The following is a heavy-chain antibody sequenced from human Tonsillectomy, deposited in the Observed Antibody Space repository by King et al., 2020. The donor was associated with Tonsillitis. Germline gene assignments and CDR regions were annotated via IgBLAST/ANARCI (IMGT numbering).Heavy chain of an antibody. J-gene: IGHJ6*03. CDR3: IKGSSSYYYYYMDV. Sequence: VQLVESGGGLVQPGRSLRLSCEASGFTFDDCAMHWVRQAPGKGLEWVSSITWDSGNIAYAESVKGRFTISRDNAQNSLYLQMNSLRTEDTALYYCIKGSSSYYYYYMDVWGKGATVTVSS. D-gene: IGHD2-15*01. CDR2: ITWDSGNI. V-gene: IGHV3-9*01. CDR1: GFTFDDCA.